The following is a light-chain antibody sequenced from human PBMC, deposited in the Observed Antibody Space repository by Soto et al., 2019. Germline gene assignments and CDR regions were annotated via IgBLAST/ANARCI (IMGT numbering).Light chain of an antibody. CDR1: SSDVGSYNR. CDR3: SSYTSSSTYV. V-gene: IGLV2-18*02. Sequence: QXALTQPPSVSGSPGQSVTISCTGTSSDVGSYNRVSWYQQSPGTAPKLMIYEVSNRPSGVPDRFSGSKSGNTASLTISGLQAEDEADYYCSSYTSSSTYVFGTGNKVTVL. J-gene: IGLJ1*01. CDR2: EVS.